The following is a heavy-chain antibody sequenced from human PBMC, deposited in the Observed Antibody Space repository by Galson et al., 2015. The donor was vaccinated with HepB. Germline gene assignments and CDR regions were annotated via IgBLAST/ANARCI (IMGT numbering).Heavy chain of an antibody. V-gene: IGHV3-23*01. CDR1: GFTFTNYA. CDR2: VSDSGGST. CDR3: ARGWTAYYYDSSGYYREASDAFDI. Sequence: SLRLSCPASGFTFTNYAMSWVRQGPGKGLEWVSAVSDSGGSTFYADSVKGRFTISRDNSRNTLYLQLNSLRVEDTAVYYCARGWTAYYYDSSGYYREASDAFDIWGQGTMVTVSS. J-gene: IGHJ3*02. D-gene: IGHD3-22*01.